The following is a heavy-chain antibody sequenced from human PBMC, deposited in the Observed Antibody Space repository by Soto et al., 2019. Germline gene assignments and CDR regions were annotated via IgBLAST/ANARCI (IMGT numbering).Heavy chain of an antibody. D-gene: IGHD6-6*01. CDR1: GGPIIKGDSY. Sequence: QVQLQESGPGLVKPSQTLSLTCTVSGGPIIKGDSYLNRIRQHPEKGLEWMGYINYRGNTNYNPAGKSRILISIGSSKKQFSLRLTSVPATDTAVKYCGRDAPGAARYWCQGTLVTVTS. J-gene: IGHJ4*02. V-gene: IGHV4-31*03. CDR3: GRDAPGAARY. CDR2: INYRGNT.